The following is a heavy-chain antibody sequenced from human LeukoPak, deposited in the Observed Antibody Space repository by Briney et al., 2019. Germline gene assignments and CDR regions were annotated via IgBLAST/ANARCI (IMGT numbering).Heavy chain of an antibody. CDR3: ASGGPLEWFSPLNYYYYYMDV. CDR1: GDSISRYY. V-gene: IGHV4-59*01. J-gene: IGHJ6*03. D-gene: IGHD3-3*01. CDR2: IYYSGST. Sequence: SETLSLTCTVSGDSISRYYWSWIRQPPGKGLEWIGYIYYSGSTNYNPSLKSRVTISVDTSKNQFSLKLSSVTAADTAVYYCASGGPLEWFSPLNYYYYYMDVWGKGTTVTVSS.